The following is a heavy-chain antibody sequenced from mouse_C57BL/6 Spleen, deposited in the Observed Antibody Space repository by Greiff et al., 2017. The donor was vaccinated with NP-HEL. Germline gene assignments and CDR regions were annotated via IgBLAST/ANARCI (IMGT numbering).Heavy chain of an antibody. CDR3: AKGYGSSYGAY. V-gene: IGHV3-6*01. CDR2: ISYDGSN. J-gene: IGHJ3*01. CDR1: GYSITSGYY. Sequence: EVQRVESGPGLVKPSQSLSLTCSVTGYSITSGYYWNWIRQFPGNKLEWMGYISYDGSNNYNPSLKNRISITRDTSKNQFFLKLNSVTTEDTATYYCAKGYGSSYGAYWGQGTLVTVSA. D-gene: IGHD1-1*01.